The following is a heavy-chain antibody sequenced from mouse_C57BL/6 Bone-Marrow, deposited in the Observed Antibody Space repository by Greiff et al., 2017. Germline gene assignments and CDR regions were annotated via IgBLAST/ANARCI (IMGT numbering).Heavy chain of an antibody. V-gene: IGHV5-9-1*02. CDR2: ISSGGDYI. CDR3: TRERAYDGYLDY. D-gene: IGHD2-3*01. Sequence: EVKLVESGEGLVKPGGSLKLSCAASGFTFSSYAMSWVRQTPEKRLEWVAYISSGGDYIYYADTVKGRFTISRDNARNTLYLQMSSLKSEDTAMYYCTRERAYDGYLDYWGQGTTLTVSS. CDR1: GFTFSSYA. J-gene: IGHJ2*01.